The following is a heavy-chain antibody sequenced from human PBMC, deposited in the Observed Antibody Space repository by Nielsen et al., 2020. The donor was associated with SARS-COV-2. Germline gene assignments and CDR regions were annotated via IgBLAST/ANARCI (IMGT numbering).Heavy chain of an antibody. V-gene: IGHV4-59*12. CDR1: GDSISNYY. CDR2: FTFNGST. Sequence: SETLSLTCTVSGDSISNYYWSWIRQPPGKGLEWIGYFTFNGSTNYNPSLKSRATISVDTSKNQFSLKLSSVTAADTAVYYCARGEGITTAGTPLPWFDPWGQGTLVTVSS. J-gene: IGHJ5*02. D-gene: IGHD6-13*01. CDR3: ARGEGITTAGTPLPWFDP.